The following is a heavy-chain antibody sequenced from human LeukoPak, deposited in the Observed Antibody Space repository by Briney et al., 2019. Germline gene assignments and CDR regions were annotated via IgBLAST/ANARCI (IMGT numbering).Heavy chain of an antibody. CDR3: AKGRGWYSPDY. V-gene: IGHV3-30*18. D-gene: IGHD6-19*01. CDR2: ISYDGSNK. Sequence: GGSLRLSCAASGFSFSTYGMHWVRQAPGKGLEWVAGISYDGSNKYYADSVKGRFTISRDNSKNTLYLQMNSLRVEDTALYYCAKGRGWYSPDYWGQGTLVTVSS. J-gene: IGHJ4*02. CDR1: GFSFSTYG.